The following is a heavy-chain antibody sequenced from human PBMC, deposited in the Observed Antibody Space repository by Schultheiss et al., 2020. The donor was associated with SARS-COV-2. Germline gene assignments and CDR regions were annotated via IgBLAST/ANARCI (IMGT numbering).Heavy chain of an antibody. J-gene: IGHJ2*01. CDR1: GGSISSYY. CDR3: ARLTQWLVLWYFDL. Sequence: SETLSLTCTVSGGSISSYYWSWIRQPPGKGLDWIGYIYYSGSTNYNPSLKSRVTISVDTSKNQFSLKLSSVTAADTAVYYCARLTQWLVLWYFDLWGRGTLVTVAS. V-gene: IGHV4-59*01. D-gene: IGHD6-19*01. CDR2: IYYSGST.